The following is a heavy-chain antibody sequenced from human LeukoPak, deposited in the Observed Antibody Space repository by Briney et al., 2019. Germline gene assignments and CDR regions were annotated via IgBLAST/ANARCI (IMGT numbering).Heavy chain of an antibody. J-gene: IGHJ5*02. V-gene: IGHV1-18*01. Sequence: ASVKVSCKASGYTFTSYGISWVRQAPGQGLEWMGWISAYNGNTNYAQKLQGRVTMTTDTSTSTAYMELRSLRSDDTAVYYCARALLNTSGGVIDSPFLLYNWFDPWGQGTLVTVSS. D-gene: IGHD3-16*02. CDR3: ARALLNTSGGVIDSPFLLYNWFDP. CDR1: GYTFTSYG. CDR2: ISAYNGNT.